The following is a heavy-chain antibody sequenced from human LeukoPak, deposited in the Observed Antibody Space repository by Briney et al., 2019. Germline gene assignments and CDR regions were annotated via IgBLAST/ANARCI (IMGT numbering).Heavy chain of an antibody. D-gene: IGHD1-26*01. CDR3: ARDLGWELPFDY. V-gene: IGHV3-74*01. CDR2: INSDGSSI. Sequence: GGSLRLSCAASGFTFSSYWMHWVGQAPGKGLVWVSRINSDGSSISYADSVKGRFTISGDNPKNTLYLQMDSLRAEDTAVYYCARDLGWELPFDYWGQGTLVTVSS. J-gene: IGHJ4*02. CDR1: GFTFSSYW.